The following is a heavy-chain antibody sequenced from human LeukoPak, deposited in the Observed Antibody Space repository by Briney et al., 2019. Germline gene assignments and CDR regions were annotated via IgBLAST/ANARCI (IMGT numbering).Heavy chain of an antibody. CDR3: AKGLYTSSSVIDQ. CDR2: ISDDGSHK. V-gene: IGHV3-30*18. D-gene: IGHD6-6*01. J-gene: IGHJ4*02. CDR1: GFTFSSYA. Sequence: QPGGSLRLSCAASGFTFSSYAMSWVRQAPGKGLEGVAAISDDGSHKYYADSVKGRFTISRDNSKNTLYMQMNSLRAEDTAVYYCAKGLYTSSSVIDQWGQGTLVTVSS.